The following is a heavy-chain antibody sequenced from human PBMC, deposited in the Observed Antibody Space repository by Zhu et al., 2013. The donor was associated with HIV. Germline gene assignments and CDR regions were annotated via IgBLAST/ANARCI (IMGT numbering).Heavy chain of an antibody. CDR3: ARVNLVGAPGGDGAFDI. CDR1: GYTFTSYG. V-gene: IGHV1-18*01. D-gene: IGHD1-26*01. J-gene: IGHJ3*02. Sequence: QVQLVQSGAEVKKPGASVKVSCKASGYTFTSYGISWVRQAPGQGLEWMGWISAYNGNTNYAQKLQGRVTMTTDTSTSTAYMELRSLRSDDTAVYYCARVNLVGAPGGDGAFDIWGQGTMVTVSS. CDR2: ISAYNGNT.